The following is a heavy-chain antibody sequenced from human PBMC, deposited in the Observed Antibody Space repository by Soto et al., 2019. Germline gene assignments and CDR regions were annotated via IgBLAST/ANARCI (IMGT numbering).Heavy chain of an antibody. Sequence: EVHLVESGGGLVKPGGSLRPSFAASGFTFSSDSMNGFGRVQGKGLEWVSSISSSSSYIYYADSVKGRFTISRDNAKNSLYLQMNSLRAEDTAVYYCARVPGRYNYGPFDYWGQGTLVTVSS. J-gene: IGHJ4*02. D-gene: IGHD5-18*01. CDR2: ISSSSSYI. V-gene: IGHV3-21*01. CDR3: ARVPGRYNYGPFDY. CDR1: GFTFSSDS.